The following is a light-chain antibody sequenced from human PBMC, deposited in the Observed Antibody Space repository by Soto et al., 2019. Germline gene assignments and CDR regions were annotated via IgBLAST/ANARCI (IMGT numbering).Light chain of an antibody. Sequence: SYELTPPPSVSVAPGQSARHTCGGDNIGSKIVHWYQQRPGQAPVLVVYDDDDRPSGIPERFSGSNSGSTATLTISRVEAGDEADYYCQVWAGSSARVFGGGTKLTVL. CDR1: NIGSKI. J-gene: IGLJ2*01. V-gene: IGLV3-21*02. CDR3: QVWAGSSARV. CDR2: DDD.